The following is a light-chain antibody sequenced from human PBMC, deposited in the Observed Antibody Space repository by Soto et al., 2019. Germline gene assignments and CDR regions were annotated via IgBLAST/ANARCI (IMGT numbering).Light chain of an antibody. CDR3: ATWDDSLNGWV. V-gene: IGLV1-44*01. CDR1: TSNLGSNT. CDR2: TNT. Sequence: QSVLTQPPSASGTPGQRVTISCSGSTSNLGSNTVHWYQQLPGTAPKLLIYTNTQRPSGVPDRFSGSKSGTSASLAISELQSEDEADYSCATWDDSLNGWVFGGGTKLTVL. J-gene: IGLJ3*02.